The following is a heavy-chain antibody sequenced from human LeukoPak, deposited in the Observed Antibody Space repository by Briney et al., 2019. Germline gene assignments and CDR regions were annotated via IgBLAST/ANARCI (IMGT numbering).Heavy chain of an antibody. CDR1: GTSTSHFY. V-gene: IGHV4-59*01. Sequence: ASETLSLSCTVSGTSTSHFYWNWIRQPPGQGLEWIGYMHNSGSSKHSPSLKSRVTISIDTSKNQFSLQLTSVTAADTAIYYCARSAEWLRNAFDIWGQGTMVSVSS. CDR2: MHNSGSS. CDR3: ARSAEWLRNAFDI. D-gene: IGHD5-12*01. J-gene: IGHJ3*02.